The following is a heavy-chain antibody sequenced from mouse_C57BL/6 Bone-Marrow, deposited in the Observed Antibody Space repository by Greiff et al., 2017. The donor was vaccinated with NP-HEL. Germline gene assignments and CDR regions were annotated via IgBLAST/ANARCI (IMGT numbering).Heavy chain of an antibody. CDR3: ASHGSSYWYYDV. CDR2: INPNNGGT. D-gene: IGHD1-1*01. CDR1: GYTFTDYN. Sequence: EVQLQQSGPELVKPGASVKMSCKASGYTFTDYNMHWVKQSHGKSLEWIGYINPNNGGTSYNQKFKGKATLTVNKSSSTAYMELRSLTSEDSAVYYCASHGSSYWYYDVWGTGTTVTVSS. V-gene: IGHV1-22*01. J-gene: IGHJ1*03.